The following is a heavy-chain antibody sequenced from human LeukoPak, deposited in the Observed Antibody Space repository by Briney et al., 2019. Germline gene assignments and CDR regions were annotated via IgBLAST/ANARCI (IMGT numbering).Heavy chain of an antibody. CDR1: GGSISSYY. J-gene: IGHJ4*02. V-gene: IGHV4-59*01. Sequence: PSETLSLTCTVSGGSISSYYWSWIRQPPGKGLEWIGYIYYSGSTNYNPSLKSRVTISVDTSKNQFSLKLSSVTAADTAVYYCARDARGYSYGYYFDYWGQGTLVTVSS. CDR2: IYYSGST. CDR3: ARDARGYSYGYYFDY. D-gene: IGHD5-18*01.